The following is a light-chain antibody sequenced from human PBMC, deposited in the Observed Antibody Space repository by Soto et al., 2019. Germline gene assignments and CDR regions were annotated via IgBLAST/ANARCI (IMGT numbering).Light chain of an antibody. CDR1: QSVSVW. CDR2: QAS. V-gene: IGKV1-5*03. J-gene: IGKJ1*01. CDR3: QQYNTYMWT. Sequence: MQRTQSPSTLSASVGDRVTITCRASQSVSVWLAWYQQKPGKAPRLLIYQASTLETGVPSRFSGSRYGTEFTLTISSLQADDFATYYCQQYNTYMWTFDQGTKVDIK.